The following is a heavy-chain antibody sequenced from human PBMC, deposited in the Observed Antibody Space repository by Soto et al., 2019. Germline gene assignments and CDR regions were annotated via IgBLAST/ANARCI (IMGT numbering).Heavy chain of an antibody. V-gene: IGHV1-69*13. J-gene: IGHJ5*02. CDR3: AQRLRYDSWWFAP. CDR1: GGTFSSYA. D-gene: IGHD4-17*01. CDR2: IIPIFGTA. Sequence: SVKVSCKASGGTFSSYAISWVRQAPGQGLEWMGGIIPIFGTANYAQKFQGRVTITADESTSTAYMELSSLRSEDTAVYYCAQRLRYDSWWFAPWGKGTLVTVSS.